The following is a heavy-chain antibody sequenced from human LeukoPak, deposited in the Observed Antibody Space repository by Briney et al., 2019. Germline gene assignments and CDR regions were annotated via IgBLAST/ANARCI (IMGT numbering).Heavy chain of an antibody. CDR1: GYSFTNIY. CDR3: ARDKSSTNWLDS. Sequence: GASVKVSCKASGYSFTNIYIHWVRQAPGQGFGWMGISNPSGGSTNYAQKFQGRVTMTSDTSASTVYLDLSSLRSEDTAIYYCARDKSSTNWLDSWGQGTLVAVSS. D-gene: IGHD3-10*01. V-gene: IGHV1-46*01. J-gene: IGHJ5*01. CDR2: SNPSGGST.